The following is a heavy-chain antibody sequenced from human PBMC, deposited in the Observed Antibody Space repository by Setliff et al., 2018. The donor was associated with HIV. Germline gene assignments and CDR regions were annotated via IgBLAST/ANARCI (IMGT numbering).Heavy chain of an antibody. CDR1: GFTFSDYY. J-gene: IGHJ2*01. D-gene: IGHD5-12*01. Sequence: LRLSCAASGFTFSDYYMSWIRQAPGKGLEWISYISRGGRTKYYADSVKGRFTISRDYAKNSLYLQMNSLRAEDTTIYYCARVPVMATITYWYFDLWGRGTLVTVSS. CDR3: ARVPVMATITYWYFDL. CDR2: ISRGGRTK. V-gene: IGHV3-11*04.